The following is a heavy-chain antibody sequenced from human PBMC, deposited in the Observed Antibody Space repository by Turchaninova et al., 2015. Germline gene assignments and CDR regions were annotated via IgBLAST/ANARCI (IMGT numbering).Heavy chain of an antibody. CDR3: AAHLATRGGSYYYGMDV. V-gene: IGHV4-31*02. CDR2: IYHSGPT. D-gene: IGHD2-15*01. Sequence: QVQLQELGPGLVQPSQTLSLTLHRSGFPLSIGSSSFNWVPQHPVKGLEWIGYIYHSGPTHYNPSRESRVLMSVDTSSNLFSLNLSSVTAADSAVYYCAAHLATRGGSYYYGMDVWGLGTAVTVAS. J-gene: IGHJ6*02. CDR1: GFPLSIGSSS.